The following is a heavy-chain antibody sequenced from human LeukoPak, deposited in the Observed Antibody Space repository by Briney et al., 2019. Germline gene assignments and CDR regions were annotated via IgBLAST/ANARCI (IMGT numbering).Heavy chain of an antibody. J-gene: IGHJ4*02. D-gene: IGHD6-6*01. CDR3: AKPPRYSSSYPDY. Sequence: GGSLRLCCAASGFTLSSYGMHWVRQAPGKGLEWVAFIRYDGSNKYYADSVKGRFTISRDNSKNTLYLQMNSLRAEDTAVYYCAKPPRYSSSYPDYWGQGTLVTVSS. CDR2: IRYDGSNK. V-gene: IGHV3-30*02. CDR1: GFTLSSYG.